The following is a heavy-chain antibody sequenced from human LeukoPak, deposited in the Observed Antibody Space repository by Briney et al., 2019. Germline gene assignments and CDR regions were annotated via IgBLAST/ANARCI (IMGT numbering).Heavy chain of an antibody. V-gene: IGHV4-4*07. Sequence: SETLSLTCTVSGASIRSYYWSSIRQPAGKGLEWIGRIYTSGSTNYNPSLKSRVTMSVDTSKNQFSLKLSSVTAADTAVYYCARDFWSGYANYFDYWGQGTLVTVSS. CDR3: ARDFWSGYANYFDY. D-gene: IGHD3-3*01. J-gene: IGHJ4*02. CDR1: GASIRSYY. CDR2: IYTSGST.